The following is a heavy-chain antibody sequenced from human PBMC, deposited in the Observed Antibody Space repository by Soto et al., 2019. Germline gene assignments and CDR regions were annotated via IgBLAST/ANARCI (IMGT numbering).Heavy chain of an antibody. CDR1: VFTFSRSD. Sequence: WWSLRLSCSASVFTFSRSDLHWFRQAPGKGLEWVGRVRSKIHNYATSFADSVRGRFTISRNDSDNTVSLEMSGLKSEDTALYYCSRHEEGRRMVFYGMDVWGQGTTVTVSS. J-gene: IGHJ6*02. CDR3: SRHEEGRRMVFYGMDV. V-gene: IGHV3-73*01. D-gene: IGHD2-8*01. CDR2: VRSKIHNYAT.